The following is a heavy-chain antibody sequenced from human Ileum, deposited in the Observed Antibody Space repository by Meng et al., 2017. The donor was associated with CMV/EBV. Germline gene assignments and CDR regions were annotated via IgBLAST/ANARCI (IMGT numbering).Heavy chain of an antibody. CDR1: GFTFSSYA. CDR3: ARPVYYDSSGYKY. V-gene: IGHV3-30-3*01. J-gene: IGHJ4*02. CDR2: ISYDGSNK. D-gene: IGHD3-22*01. Sequence: GGSLRLSCAASGFTFSSYAMHWVRQAPGKGLEWVAVISYDGSNKYYADSVKGRFTISRDNSKNTLYLQMNSLRAEDTAGYYCARPVYYDSSGYKYWGQG.